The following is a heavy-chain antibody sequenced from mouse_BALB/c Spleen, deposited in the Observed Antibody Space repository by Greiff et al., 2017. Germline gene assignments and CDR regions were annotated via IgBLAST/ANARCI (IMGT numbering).Heavy chain of an antibody. Sequence: VKLQQSGAELARPGASVKLSCKASGYTFTSYWMQWVKQRPGQGLEWIGAIYPGDGDTRYTQKFKGKATLTADKSSSTAYMQLSSLASEDSAVYYCARVVLGHFDYWGQGTTLTVSA. J-gene: IGHJ2*01. D-gene: IGHD4-1*01. V-gene: IGHV1-87*01. CDR1: GYTFTSYW. CDR2: IYPGDGDT. CDR3: ARVVLGHFDY.